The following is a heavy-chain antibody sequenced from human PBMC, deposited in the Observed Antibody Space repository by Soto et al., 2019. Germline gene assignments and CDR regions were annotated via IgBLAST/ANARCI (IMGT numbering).Heavy chain of an antibody. Sequence: QLHLVQSGAVVKKPGASVTVSCSASGYPVTAYYMHWVRQAPGRGLEWMGGINPATGAAKYTQTFQGRVTMTRDTSTSTGCMELSGLTSEDTAVCYCARGGGVGVAGSAAFDMWGQGTLVTVSS. J-gene: IGHJ3*02. D-gene: IGHD3-3*01. CDR2: INPATGAA. V-gene: IGHV1-2*02. CDR1: GYPVTAYY. CDR3: ARGGGVGVAGSAAFDM.